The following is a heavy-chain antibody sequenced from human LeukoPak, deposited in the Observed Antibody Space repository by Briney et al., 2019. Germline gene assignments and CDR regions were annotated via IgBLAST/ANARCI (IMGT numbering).Heavy chain of an antibody. J-gene: IGHJ4*02. D-gene: IGHD3-22*01. V-gene: IGHV4-39*01. CDR3: ARSHDSSGYYYNY. Sequence: SSETLSLTCTVSGGSISSSSYYWGWIRQPPGKGLEWIGSLYYTGSTYYNPSLKSRVTISVDTSKNQFSLKLSSVTAPDTAVYYCARSHDSSGYYYNYWGQGTLVTVSS. CDR2: LYYTGST. CDR1: GGSISSSSYY.